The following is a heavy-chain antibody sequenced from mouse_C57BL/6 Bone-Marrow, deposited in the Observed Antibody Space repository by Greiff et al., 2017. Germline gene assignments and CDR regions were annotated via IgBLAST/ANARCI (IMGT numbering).Heavy chain of an antibody. D-gene: IGHD1-1*01. CDR3: TVYYYGSSSFAY. CDR1: GFTFSNYW. V-gene: IGHV6-3*01. CDR2: IRLKSDNYAT. J-gene: IGHJ3*01. Sequence: EVMLVESGGGLVQPGGSMKLSCVASGFTFSNYWMNWVRQSPEKGLEWVAQIRLKSDNYATHYAESVKGRFTISRDDSKSSVYLQMNNLRAEDTGMYYCTVYYYGSSSFAYWGQGTLVTVSA.